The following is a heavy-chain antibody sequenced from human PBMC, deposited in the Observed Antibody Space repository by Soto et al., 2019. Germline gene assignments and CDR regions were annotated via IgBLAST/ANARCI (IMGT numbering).Heavy chain of an antibody. Sequence: PGGSLRLSCAASGFTFSSYSMNWVRQAPGKGLEWVSSISSSSSYIYYADSVKGRFTISRDNAKNSLYLQMNSLRAEDTAVYYCARGFPPIYYDSSGYYYYFDYWGQGTLVTVSS. CDR2: ISSSSSYI. J-gene: IGHJ4*02. V-gene: IGHV3-21*01. CDR3: ARGFPPIYYDSSGYYYYFDY. CDR1: GFTFSSYS. D-gene: IGHD3-22*01.